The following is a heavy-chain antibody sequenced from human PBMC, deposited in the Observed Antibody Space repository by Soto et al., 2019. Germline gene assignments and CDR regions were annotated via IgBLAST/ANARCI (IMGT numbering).Heavy chain of an antibody. Sequence: PSETLSLTCTVSGGSISSYYWSWIRQPAGKGLEWIGRIYTSGSTNYNPSLKSRATMSVDTSKNQFSLKLSSVTAADTAVYYCARDSPYYYDSSGYPLFDYWGQGTLVTVSS. CDR2: IYTSGST. CDR1: GGSISSYY. J-gene: IGHJ4*02. D-gene: IGHD3-22*01. CDR3: ARDSPYYYDSSGYPLFDY. V-gene: IGHV4-4*07.